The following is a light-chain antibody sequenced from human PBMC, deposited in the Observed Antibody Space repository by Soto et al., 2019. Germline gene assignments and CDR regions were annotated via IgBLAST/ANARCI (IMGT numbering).Light chain of an antibody. CDR3: QQYTTSPST. CDR2: GAS. Sequence: EIVLTQSPGTLSLSPGEGATLSCRASQTVTSSHLAWYQQKPGQAPRLLIYGASSRATGIPDRFSGSASGTDFTLTISRLEPEDFAVYFCQQYTTSPSTFGQGTRLEIK. J-gene: IGKJ5*01. V-gene: IGKV3-20*01. CDR1: QTVTSSH.